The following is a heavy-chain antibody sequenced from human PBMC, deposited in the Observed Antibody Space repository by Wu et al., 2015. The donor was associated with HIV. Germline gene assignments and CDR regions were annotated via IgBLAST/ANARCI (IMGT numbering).Heavy chain of an antibody. D-gene: IGHD3-10*01. V-gene: IGHV1-2*02. Sequence: QVQLVQSGAEVKMPGASVKVSCKASGYIFTSYDINWVRQAPGQGLEWMGWINPNTGGTNYAQKFQGRVTMTRDTSISTAYMELSRLRSDDTAVYYCASPFGSGPWGQGTLVTVSS. CDR2: INPNTGGT. CDR3: ASPFGSGP. J-gene: IGHJ5*02. CDR1: GYIFTSYD.